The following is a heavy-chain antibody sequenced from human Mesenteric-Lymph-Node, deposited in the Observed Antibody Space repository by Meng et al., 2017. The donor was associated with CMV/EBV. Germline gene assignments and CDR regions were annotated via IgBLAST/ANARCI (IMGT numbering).Heavy chain of an antibody. Sequence: KAAGGTFSSYAISWVRQAPGQGLEWMGHINPNNGDTDYSQNFQGRVTMTRDMSISTVHMELSGLRSDDTAVYYCARIYIVTAGRAFDYWGQGTLVTVSS. D-gene: IGHD2-21*02. V-gene: IGHV1-2*06. CDR2: INPNNGDT. J-gene: IGHJ4*02. CDR1: GGTFSSYA. CDR3: ARIYIVTAGRAFDY.